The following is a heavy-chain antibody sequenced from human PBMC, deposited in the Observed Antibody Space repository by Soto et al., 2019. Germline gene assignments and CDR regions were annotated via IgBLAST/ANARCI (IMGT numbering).Heavy chain of an antibody. V-gene: IGHV1-69*01. CDR1: GGTFNNYA. CDR2: IIPAFGTP. D-gene: IGHD3-10*01. Sequence: QVQLAQSGAEVKKRGSSVKVSCRGSGGTFNNYAISWVRQAPGEGLEWMGGIIPAFGTPKYAQRFQDRVTISADVYAATAYMELTRLRSDDTAVYYCARDTREITRVRGVIPYYIYHMDVWGPGTTGAVSS. CDR3: ARDTREITRVRGVIPYYIYHMDV. J-gene: IGHJ6*02.